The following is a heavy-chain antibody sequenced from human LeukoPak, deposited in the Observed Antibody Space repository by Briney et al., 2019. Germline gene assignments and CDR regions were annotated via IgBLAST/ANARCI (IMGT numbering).Heavy chain of an antibody. Sequence: GGSLRLSCAASGFTLSTSWMDRVRQVPGKGLVWVSRINSDGRSTDYADSVKGRFTISRDNTKNTLYLQMNSLRVEDTAVYYCAHTVWSGNYFDYWGQGTLVTVSS. CDR1: GFTLSTSW. D-gene: IGHD3-3*01. J-gene: IGHJ4*02. CDR2: INSDGRST. V-gene: IGHV3-74*01. CDR3: AHTVWSGNYFDY.